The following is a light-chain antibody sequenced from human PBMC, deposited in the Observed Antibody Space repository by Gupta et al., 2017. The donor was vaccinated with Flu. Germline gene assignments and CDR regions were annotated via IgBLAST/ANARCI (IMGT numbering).Light chain of an antibody. CDR2: GAS. V-gene: IGKV3-15*01. CDR3: QQYNNGHGFT. Sequence: EIVMTQSPATLSVSPGERATLSCRASQSVSSNLAWYQQKPGQAPRLLIYGASTRATGIPARFSGSGSGTEFTLTISSLKSEDFAVYYCQQYNNGHGFTFGPGTKVDIK. J-gene: IGKJ3*01. CDR1: QSVSSN.